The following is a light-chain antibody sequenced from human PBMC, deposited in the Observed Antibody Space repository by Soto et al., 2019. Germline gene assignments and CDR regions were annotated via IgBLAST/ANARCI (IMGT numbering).Light chain of an antibody. CDR3: QRCGTSLT. J-gene: IGKJ4*01. CDR2: AAS. Sequence: DIVLTQSPGTLSLSPGESVTLSCRASHSVSSSHLAWYQQKPGPAPRLFIYAASRRASVIPDRFSGRGSGTVFTLISSRLQPDDSAVYSRQRCGTSLTFGGGTKVEIK. V-gene: IGKV3-20*01. CDR1: HSVSSSH.